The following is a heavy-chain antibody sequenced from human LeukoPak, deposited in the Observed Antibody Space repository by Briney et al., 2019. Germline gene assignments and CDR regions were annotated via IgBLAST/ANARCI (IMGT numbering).Heavy chain of an antibody. D-gene: IGHD3-10*02. Sequence: PGGSLRLSCAASGFTFSSYEMNWVRQAPGKGLEWVSYISSSGSTIYYADSVKGRVTISRDNHKNSLYLQINSLSADDTAIYYCADRQIAMIGGVWGKGTTVTISS. CDR3: ADRQIAMIGGV. J-gene: IGHJ6*04. CDR1: GFTFSSYE. V-gene: IGHV3-48*03. CDR2: ISSSGSTI.